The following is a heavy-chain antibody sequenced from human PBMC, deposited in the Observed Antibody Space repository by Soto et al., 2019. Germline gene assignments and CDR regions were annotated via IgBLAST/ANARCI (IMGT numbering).Heavy chain of an antibody. D-gene: IGHD5-12*01. CDR3: ARRGYSGYDEDYYGMDV. CDR1: GYTFTSYG. CDR2: ISAYNGNT. V-gene: IGHV1-18*01. J-gene: IGHJ6*02. Sequence: ASVKVSCKASGYTFTSYGISWVRQAPGQGPEWMGWISAYNGNTNYAQKLQGRVTMTTDTSTSTAYMELRSLRSDDTAVYYCARRGYSGYDEDYYGMDVWGQGTTVTVSS.